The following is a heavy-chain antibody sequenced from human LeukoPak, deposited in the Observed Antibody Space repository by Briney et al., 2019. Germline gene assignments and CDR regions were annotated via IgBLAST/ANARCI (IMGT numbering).Heavy chain of an antibody. CDR2: ISSSGSS. V-gene: IGHV4-59*01. CDR1: RGSISSYF. Sequence: PSETLSLTCTVPRGSISSYFWSWMRQPPRETLGWVGYISSSGSSNYDPSLKSRVTISLDTAKNQFSLKLTSVSAADTAVYYCARSDTHHRHSSSWHFDYWGQGTLVTVSS. CDR3: ARSDTHHRHSSSWHFDY. D-gene: IGHD6-13*01. J-gene: IGHJ4*02.